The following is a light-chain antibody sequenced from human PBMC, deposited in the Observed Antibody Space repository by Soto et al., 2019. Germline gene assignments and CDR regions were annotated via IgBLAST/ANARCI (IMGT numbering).Light chain of an antibody. V-gene: IGKV1-5*03. CDR2: KAS. J-gene: IGKJ1*01. Sequence: DIQMTQSPSTLSASVGDRVTITCRASQSISTWLAWYQQKPGKAPKLLIYKASSLQSGVPSRFSGSGSGTEFTLTINSLQPDDVATYYCQQYNRAFGQGTKLEIK. CDR1: QSISTW. CDR3: QQYNRA.